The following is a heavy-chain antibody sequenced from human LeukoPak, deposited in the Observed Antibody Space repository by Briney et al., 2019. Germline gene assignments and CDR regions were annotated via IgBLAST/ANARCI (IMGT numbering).Heavy chain of an antibody. CDR3: ARDSLWFGELPPSYYFDY. D-gene: IGHD3-10*01. CDR1: GGSISSYY. V-gene: IGHV4-4*07. Sequence: SETLSLTCAVSGGSISSYYWSWIRQPAGKGLEWIGRIYTSGSTNYNPSLKSRVTMSVDTSKNQFSLELNSVTAADTAVYYCARDSLWFGELPPSYYFDYWDQGTLVTVSS. J-gene: IGHJ4*02. CDR2: IYTSGST.